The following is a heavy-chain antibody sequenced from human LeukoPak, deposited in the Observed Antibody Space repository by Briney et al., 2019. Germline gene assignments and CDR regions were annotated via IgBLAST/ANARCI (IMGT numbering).Heavy chain of an antibody. CDR3: ARDCIGCHGFDY. J-gene: IGHJ4*02. CDR1: GYTFTTYG. V-gene: IGHV1-18*01. CDR2: VSAYADNT. D-gene: IGHD2-15*01. Sequence: ASVKVSCKASGYTFTTYGISRVRQAPGQGLEWMGWVSAYADNTNYIQKPQGRVTMTTDTSTSTAYMELRSLRSDDTAVYYCARDCIGCHGFDYWGQGTLVTVSS.